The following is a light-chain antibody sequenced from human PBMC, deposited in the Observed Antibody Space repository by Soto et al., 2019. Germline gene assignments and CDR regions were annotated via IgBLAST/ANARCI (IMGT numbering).Light chain of an antibody. CDR2: EVS. Sequence: QSALTQPASVSGSPGQSITISCTGTSSDVGGYNYVSWYQQHPGKAPKLIIYEVSNRPSGVSNRFSGSKSGNTASLTISGLQAEDEADYYSSSFASSIPLYVFGTGTKLTVL. V-gene: IGLV2-14*01. J-gene: IGLJ1*01. CDR3: SSFASSIPLYV. CDR1: SSDVGGYNY.